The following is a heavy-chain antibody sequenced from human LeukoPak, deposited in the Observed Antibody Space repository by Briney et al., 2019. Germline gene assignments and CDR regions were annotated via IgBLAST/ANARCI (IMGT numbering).Heavy chain of an antibody. V-gene: IGHV1-2*02. CDR3: ARDRDVMRADSSGYDSV. D-gene: IGHD3-22*01. J-gene: IGHJ4*02. CDR1: GYTFTGYY. Sequence: ASVKVSCKASGYTFTGYYMHWVRQAPGQGLEWMGWINPNSRGTNYAQKFQGRVTMTRDTTTSTAYTEMGRLRSDDTAVYYCARDRDVMRADSSGYDSVWGQGTLVTVSS. CDR2: INPNSRGT.